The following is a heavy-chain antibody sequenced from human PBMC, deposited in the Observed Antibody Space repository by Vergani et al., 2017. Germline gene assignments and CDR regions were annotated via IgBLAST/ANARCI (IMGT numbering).Heavy chain of an antibody. CDR2: IVVGSGNT. Sequence: QMQLVQSGPEVKKPGTSVKVSCKASGFTFTSSAMQWVRQARGQRLEWIGWIVVGSGNTNYAQKFQERVTITRDMSTSTAYMELSSLRSEDTAVYYCAREEKAGLRDYYYYYGMDVWGQGTTVTVSS. CDR3: AREEKAGLRDYYYYYGMDV. V-gene: IGHV1-58*02. D-gene: IGHD4-17*01. J-gene: IGHJ6*02. CDR1: GFTFTSSA.